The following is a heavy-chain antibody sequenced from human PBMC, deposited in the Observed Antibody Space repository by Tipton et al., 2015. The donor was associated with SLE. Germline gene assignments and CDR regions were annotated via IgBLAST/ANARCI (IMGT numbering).Heavy chain of an antibody. D-gene: IGHD7-27*01. J-gene: IGHJ4*02. CDR3: ARGETGEGFYFDY. Sequence: TLSLTCTVSGGSISSSSYYWGWIRQPPGKGLEWIGSIYYSGSTNYNPSLKSRVTISVDTSKNQFSLKLNSVTAADTAVYYCARGETGEGFYFDYWGQGTLVTVSS. CDR2: IYYSGST. CDR1: GGSISSSSYY. V-gene: IGHV4-39*07.